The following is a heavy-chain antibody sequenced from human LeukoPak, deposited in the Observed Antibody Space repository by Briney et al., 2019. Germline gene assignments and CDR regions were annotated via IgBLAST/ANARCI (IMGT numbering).Heavy chain of an antibody. D-gene: IGHD2-2*01. CDR1: GGSINYYY. V-gene: IGHV4-59*01. CDR2: IYYSGGT. CDR3: ARAMVVVVPAAFDY. J-gene: IGHJ4*02. Sequence: KPSGTLSLTCTVSGGSINYYYWMWIRQPPGKGLEWIGYIYYSGGTHYNPSLKSRVTMLVDTSKNQFSLKLTAVTAADTAVYYCARAMVVVVPAAFDYWGQGTLVIVSS.